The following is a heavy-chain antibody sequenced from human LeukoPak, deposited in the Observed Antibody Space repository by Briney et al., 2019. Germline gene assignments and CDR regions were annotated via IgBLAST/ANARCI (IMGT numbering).Heavy chain of an antibody. D-gene: IGHD4-17*01. CDR2: INHSGST. J-gene: IGHJ4*02. CDR3: ARFDYVHRRYFDY. Sequence: SETLSLTCAVYGGSFSGYYWSWIRQPPGKGLEWIGEINHSGSTRYDPSLKSRVSISVDTSKNQFSLNLTSVTAADTAVYFCARFDYVHRRYFDYWGQGTLITVSS. CDR1: GGSFSGYY. V-gene: IGHV4-34*01.